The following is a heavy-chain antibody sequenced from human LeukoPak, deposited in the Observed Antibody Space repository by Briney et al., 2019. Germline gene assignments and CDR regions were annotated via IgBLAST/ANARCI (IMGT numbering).Heavy chain of an antibody. V-gene: IGHV3-23*01. J-gene: IGHJ4*02. D-gene: IGHD6-13*01. Sequence: GGSLRLSCAASGFTFSSYAMSWVRQAPGKGLEWASAISGSGGSTYYADSVKGRFTISRDNSKNTLYLQMNSLRAEDTAVYYCARAPGIAAAGAGFDYWGQGTLVTVSS. CDR2: ISGSGGST. CDR1: GFTFSSYA. CDR3: ARAPGIAAAGAGFDY.